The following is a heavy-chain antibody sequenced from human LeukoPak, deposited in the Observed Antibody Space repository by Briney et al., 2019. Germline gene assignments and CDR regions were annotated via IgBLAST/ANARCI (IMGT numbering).Heavy chain of an antibody. CDR3: ARDPRPFPCSSTSCYRVVDYYFDY. V-gene: IGHV3-7*01. Sequence: GGSLRLSCAASGFTFSSYWMSWVRQAPGKGLEWVANIKQDGSEKYYVDSVKGRFTISRDNAKNSLYLQMNSLRAEDTAVYYCARDPRPFPCSSTSCYRVVDYYFDYWGQGTLVTVSS. D-gene: IGHD2-2*01. CDR2: IKQDGSEK. CDR1: GFTFSSYW. J-gene: IGHJ4*02.